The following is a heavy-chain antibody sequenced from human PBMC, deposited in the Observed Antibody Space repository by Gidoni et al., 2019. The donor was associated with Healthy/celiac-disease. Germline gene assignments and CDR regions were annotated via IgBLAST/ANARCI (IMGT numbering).Heavy chain of an antibody. CDR2: IRSSGSTL. V-gene: IGHV3-11*01. CDR3: ARSPHGDYVTY. CDR1: GFTCSDYY. Sequence: QVKLVESGGGLVRPGGSLRLPGAASGFTCSDYYMSWIRQAPGKGLVCVSYIRSSGSTLYYADSVKCRFTISRDNAKNSLYLQMNSLRAEDTAVYYCARSPHGDYVTYWGQGTLVTVSS. J-gene: IGHJ4*02. D-gene: IGHD4-17*01.